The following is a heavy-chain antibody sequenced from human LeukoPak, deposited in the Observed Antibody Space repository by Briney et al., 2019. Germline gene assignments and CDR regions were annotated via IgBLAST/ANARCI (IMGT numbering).Heavy chain of an antibody. V-gene: IGHV3-13*01. CDR2: IGTASDA. J-gene: IGHJ6*03. D-gene: IGHD1-1*01. Sequence: GGSLRLSCAASGFTFSSFDMHWVRQPTGQGLEWVSTIGTASDAYYPGSVEGRFTPSRDNAKNSLYLQMNSLTAGDTAVYYCARGPPRGKYYYMDVWGKGTTVTVSS. CDR1: GFTFSSFD. CDR3: ARGPPRGKYYYMDV.